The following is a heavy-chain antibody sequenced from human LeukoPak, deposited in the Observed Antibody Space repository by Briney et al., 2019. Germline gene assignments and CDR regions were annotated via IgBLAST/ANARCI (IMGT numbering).Heavy chain of an antibody. CDR3: ARDYYDNSGYWYFDL. Sequence: ASVKVSCKASGCTFTSYGISWVRQAPGQGLEWMGWISAYNGNTNYAQKLQGRVTMTTDTSTSTAYMELRSLRSDDTAVYYCARDYYDNSGYWYFDLWGRGTLVTVSS. J-gene: IGHJ2*01. V-gene: IGHV1-18*01. CDR1: GCTFTSYG. CDR2: ISAYNGNT. D-gene: IGHD3-22*01.